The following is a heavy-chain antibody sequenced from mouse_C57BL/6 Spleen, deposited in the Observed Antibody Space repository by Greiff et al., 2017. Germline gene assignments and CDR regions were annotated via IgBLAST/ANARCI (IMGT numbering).Heavy chain of an antibody. CDR1: GYTFTSYT. CDR2: INPSSGYT. D-gene: IGHD2-1*01. Sequence: QVQLKESGAELARPGASVKMSCKASGYTFTSYTMHWVKQRPGQGLEWIGYINPSSGYTKYNQKFKDTATLTADKSPTTAYMPLIRLTSADSAIHYCAISGNYGPVDYFDYWGQGTTLTVAS. CDR3: AISGNYGPVDYFDY. V-gene: IGHV1-4*01. J-gene: IGHJ2*01.